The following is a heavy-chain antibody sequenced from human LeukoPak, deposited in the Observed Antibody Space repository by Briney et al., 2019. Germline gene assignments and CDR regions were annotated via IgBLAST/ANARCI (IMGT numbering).Heavy chain of an antibody. CDR1: GGSISSYY. V-gene: IGHV4-59*08. J-gene: IGHJ4*02. CDR2: IYYSGST. Sequence: ASETLSLTCTVSGGSISSYYWSWIRQPPGKGLEWIGYIYYSGSTNYNPSLKSRVTISVDTSKNQFSLRLSSVTAADAALYYCARHTSYSFDTSDYYSFDYWGRGTLVTVSS. D-gene: IGHD3-22*01. CDR3: ARHTSYSFDTSDYYSFDY.